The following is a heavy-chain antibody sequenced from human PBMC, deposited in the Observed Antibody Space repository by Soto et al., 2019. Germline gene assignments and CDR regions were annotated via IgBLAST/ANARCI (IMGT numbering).Heavy chain of an antibody. J-gene: IGHJ4*02. CDR2: IYYSGST. V-gene: IGHV4-59*01. Sequence: PSETLSLTCTVSGGSISSYYWSWIRQPPGKGLEWIGYIYYSGSTNYNPSLKSRVTISVDTSKNQFSLKLSSVTAADTAVYYCARDQGDGYNFDYWGQGTLVNVSS. CDR3: ARDQGDGYNFDY. D-gene: IGHD5-12*01. CDR1: GGSISSYY.